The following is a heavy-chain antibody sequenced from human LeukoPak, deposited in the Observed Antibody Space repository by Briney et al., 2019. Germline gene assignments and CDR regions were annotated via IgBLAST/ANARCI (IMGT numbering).Heavy chain of an antibody. CDR2: IYYSGST. J-gene: IGHJ4*02. CDR3: ARDYYDSSGYYYGYDY. CDR1: GGSISSGDYY. D-gene: IGHD3-22*01. V-gene: IGHV4-30-4*08. Sequence: SQTLSLTCTVSGGSISSGDYYWSWIRQPPGKGLEWIGYIYYSGSTYYNPSLKSRVTISVDTSKNQFSLKLSSVTEADTAVYYCARDYYDSSGYYYGYDYWGQGTLVTVSS.